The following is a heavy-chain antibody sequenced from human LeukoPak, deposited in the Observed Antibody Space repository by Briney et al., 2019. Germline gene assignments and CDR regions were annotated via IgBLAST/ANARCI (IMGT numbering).Heavy chain of an antibody. V-gene: IGHV4-4*07. D-gene: IGHD3-10*01. CDR1: GGSISSYY. Sequence: SETLSPTCTVSGGSISSYYWSWIRQPAGNGLEWIGRIYTSGSTNYNPSLKSRVTMSVDTSKNQFSLKLSSVTAADTAVYYCARDRSPTYYYGSGSYPFSGFDPWGQGTLVTVSS. CDR3: ARDRSPTYYYGSGSYPFSGFDP. J-gene: IGHJ5*02. CDR2: IYTSGST.